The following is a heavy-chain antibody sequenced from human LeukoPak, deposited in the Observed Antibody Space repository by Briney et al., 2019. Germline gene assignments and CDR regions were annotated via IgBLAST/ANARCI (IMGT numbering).Heavy chain of an antibody. CDR3: ARARLEWLFGFDP. Sequence: GASVKVSCKASGYSFTGYYMHWVRQAPGQGFEWMGWISPNSGGTNYAQKFQGRVTMTRDTSISTAYMELSRLRSDDTAMYYCARARLEWLFGFDPWGQGTLVTVSS. CDR2: ISPNSGGT. J-gene: IGHJ5*02. CDR1: GYSFTGYY. D-gene: IGHD3-3*01. V-gene: IGHV1-2*02.